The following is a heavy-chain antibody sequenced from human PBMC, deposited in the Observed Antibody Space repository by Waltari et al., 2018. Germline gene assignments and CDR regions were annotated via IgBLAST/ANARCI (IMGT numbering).Heavy chain of an antibody. J-gene: IGHJ4*02. CDR1: GFTFSSYG. Sequence: QVQLVESGGGVVQPGRSLRLSCAASGFTFSSYGMHWVRQAPGKGLELVAVISYDGRNKYYADSVKGRFTISRDNSKNTLYLQMNSLRAEDTAVYYCAKERAVAGTPFDYWGQGTLVTVSS. CDR2: ISYDGRNK. CDR3: AKERAVAGTPFDY. V-gene: IGHV3-30*18. D-gene: IGHD6-19*01.